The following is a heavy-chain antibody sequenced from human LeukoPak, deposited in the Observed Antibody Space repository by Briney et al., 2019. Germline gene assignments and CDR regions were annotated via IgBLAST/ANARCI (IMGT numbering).Heavy chain of an antibody. V-gene: IGHV3-21*01. CDR2: IGSSSSYI. D-gene: IGHD3-10*01. CDR3: ARDDENYGSGSYYNVFSY. CDR1: GFTFSSYS. Sequence: GGSLRLSCAASGFTFSSYSMNWVRQAPGKGLEWVSSIGSSSSYIYYADSVKGRFTISRDNAKNSLYLQMNSLRAEGTAVYYCARDDENYGSGSYYNVFSYWGQGTLVTISS. J-gene: IGHJ4*02.